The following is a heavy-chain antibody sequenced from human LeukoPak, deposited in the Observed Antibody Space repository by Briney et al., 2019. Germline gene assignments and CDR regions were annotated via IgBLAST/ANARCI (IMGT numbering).Heavy chain of an antibody. CDR1: GYTFTGYY. V-gene: IGHV1-2*02. J-gene: IGHJ6*03. CDR3: ARVPAASDYYYMDV. Sequence: ASGKVSCKASGYTFTGYYMHWVRQAPGQGLEWMGWINPNSGGTNYAQKFQGRVTMTRDTSISTAYMELSRLRSDDTAVYYCARVPAASDYYYMDVWGKGTTVTVSS. D-gene: IGHD6-25*01. CDR2: INPNSGGT.